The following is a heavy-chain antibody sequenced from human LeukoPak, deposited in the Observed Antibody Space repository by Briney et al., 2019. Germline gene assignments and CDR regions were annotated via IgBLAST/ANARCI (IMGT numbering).Heavy chain of an antibody. CDR1: GYSLSGYW. CDR3: ARLSQDFDY. J-gene: IGHJ4*02. Sequence: GESLNISCKGSGYSLSGYWIAWVRQMPGKGLQWMGIIYPDDSDTRYSLSFQGQVTISADKSINTAYLQWSSLKASDTAMYYCARLSQDFDYWGQGTLVTVSS. V-gene: IGHV5-51*01. D-gene: IGHD3-16*02. CDR2: IYPDDSDT.